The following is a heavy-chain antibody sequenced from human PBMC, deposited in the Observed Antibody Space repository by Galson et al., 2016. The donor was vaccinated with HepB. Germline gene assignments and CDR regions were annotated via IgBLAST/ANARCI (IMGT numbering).Heavy chain of an antibody. D-gene: IGHD4-17*01. CDR1: GFTFSGSA. J-gene: IGHJ4*01. Sequence: SLRLSCAAYGFTFSGSAMHWVRQASGKGLEWVGRIRSKANSYAKAYAASVKGRFTISRDDSKNTAYLQMNSLKTEDTAVYFCTSGDAYDYGDFYNDHWGHVTLGTVSS. CDR3: TSGDAYDYGDFYNDH. V-gene: IGHV3-73*01. CDR2: IRSKANSYAK.